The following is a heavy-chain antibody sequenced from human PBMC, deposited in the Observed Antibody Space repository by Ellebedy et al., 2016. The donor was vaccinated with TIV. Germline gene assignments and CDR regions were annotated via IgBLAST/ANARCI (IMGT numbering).Heavy chain of an antibody. D-gene: IGHD1-26*01. Sequence: GESLKISCSASGFTFSSYAMHWVRQAPGKGLEYVSAISSNGGSTYYADSVKGRFTISRDNSKNTLYLQMNSLRAEDTAVYYCARGVGAEGYYYYGMDVWGQGTTVTVSS. CDR2: ISSNGGST. J-gene: IGHJ6*02. CDR1: GFTFSSYA. CDR3: ARGVGAEGYYYYGMDV. V-gene: IGHV3-64*04.